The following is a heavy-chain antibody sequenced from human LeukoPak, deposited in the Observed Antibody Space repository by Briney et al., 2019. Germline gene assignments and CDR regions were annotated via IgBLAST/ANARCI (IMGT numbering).Heavy chain of an antibody. CDR2: IYPGDSGT. J-gene: IGHJ6*03. Sequence: GESLKISCKGSGYSFTSYWIGWVRQMPGKGLEWMGIIYPGDSGTRYSPSFQGQVTISADKSISTAYLQWSSLKASDTAMYYCARHRKTPYYYMDVWGKGTTVTVSS. CDR1: GYSFTSYW. V-gene: IGHV5-51*01. CDR3: ARHRKTPYYYMDV.